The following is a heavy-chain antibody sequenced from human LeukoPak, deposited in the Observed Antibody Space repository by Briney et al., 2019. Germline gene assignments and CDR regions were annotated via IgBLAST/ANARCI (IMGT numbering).Heavy chain of an antibody. V-gene: IGHV1-46*01. CDR1: GYIFINYY. CDR2: INPSDGNT. Sequence: ASVKVSCKASGYIFINYYIHWVRQAPGQGLEWMGVINPSDGNTNYAQKYQDRVTMTRDTSTRTVYMQLSSLRSDDTAVYYCARVLRPAFWSDKGYFDYWGQGTLVTVSS. D-gene: IGHD3-3*01. J-gene: IGHJ4*02. CDR3: ARVLRPAFWSDKGYFDY.